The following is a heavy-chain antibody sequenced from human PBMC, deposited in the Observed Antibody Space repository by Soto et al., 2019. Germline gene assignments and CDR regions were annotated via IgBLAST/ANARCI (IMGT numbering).Heavy chain of an antibody. CDR2: IYWYVDQ. V-gene: IGHV2-5*01. CDR3: AHMRAANFDY. D-gene: IGHD6-25*01. Sequence: QITLKESGPTLVKPTQTLTLTCNVSGVSLSTGGVGVGWIRQPPGKALAWLAIIYWYVDQRSSPSLTSRLTNTKDTSKMKVVLTMTNIAPEDTATYYCAHMRAANFDYWGQGTLVTVSS. J-gene: IGHJ4*02. CDR1: GVSLSTGGVG.